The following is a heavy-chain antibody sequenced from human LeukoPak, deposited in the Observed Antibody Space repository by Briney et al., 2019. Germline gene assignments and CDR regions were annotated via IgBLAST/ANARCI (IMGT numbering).Heavy chain of an antibody. CDR1: GFTFSSYW. V-gene: IGHV3-74*01. CDR2: INSDGSST. D-gene: IGHD4-17*01. J-gene: IGHJ5*02. Sequence: GGSLRLSCAASGFTFSSYWMHWVRQAPGKGLVWVSRINSDGSSTSYADSVKGRFDISRDNAKNTLYLQMNSLRAEDTAVSYCARAKVPYGDYYGFDPWGQGTLVTVSS. CDR3: ARAKVPYGDYYGFDP.